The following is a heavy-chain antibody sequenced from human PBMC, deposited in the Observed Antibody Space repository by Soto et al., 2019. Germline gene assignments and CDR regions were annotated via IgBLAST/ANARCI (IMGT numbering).Heavy chain of an antibody. CDR1: GFTFSAYA. J-gene: IGHJ4*02. Sequence: PGGSLRLSCAASGFTFSAYAMYWVRQAHGKGLECVSIISEDGSEKYYADSVRGRVTIARDNFKNTLYLQMNSLRVEDTALYYCAKASYCSGGSCYPDYWGQGTLVTVSS. CDR2: ISEDGSEK. CDR3: AKASYCSGGSCYPDY. D-gene: IGHD2-15*01. V-gene: IGHV3-30*18.